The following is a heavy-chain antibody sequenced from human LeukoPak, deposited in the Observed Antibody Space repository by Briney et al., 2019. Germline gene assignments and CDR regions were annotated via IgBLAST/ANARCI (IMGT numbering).Heavy chain of an antibody. D-gene: IGHD5-18*01. CDR2: IYYSGST. CDR1: GGSISYY. J-gene: IGHJ6*03. CDR3: ARADTAMVTSYYYYMDV. V-gene: IGHV4-39*07. Sequence: SETLSLTCTVSGGSISYYWGWIRQPPGKGLEWIGSIYYSGSTYYNPSLKSRVTISVDTSKNQFSLKLSSVTAADTAVYYCARADTAMVTSYYYYMDVWGKGTTVTVSS.